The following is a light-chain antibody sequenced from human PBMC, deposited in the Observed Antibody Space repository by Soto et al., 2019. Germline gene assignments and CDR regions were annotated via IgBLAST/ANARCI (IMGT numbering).Light chain of an antibody. Sequence: QSALTQPASVSGSPGQSITISCTGTSSDVGGYNYVSWYQQHPGKAPKLMICDVSRRPSGVSHRFSGSKSGSTAPLTISGLQADDDADDCCSSYTISSTQVIFGAGTKLTVL. CDR2: DVS. CDR3: SSYTISSTQVI. V-gene: IGLV2-14*03. CDR1: SSDVGGYNY. J-gene: IGLJ2*01.